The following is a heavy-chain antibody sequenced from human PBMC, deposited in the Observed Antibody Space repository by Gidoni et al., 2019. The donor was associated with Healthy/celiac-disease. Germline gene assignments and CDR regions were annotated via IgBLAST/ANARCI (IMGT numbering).Heavy chain of an antibody. CDR1: GYTFTSYY. Sequence: QVQLVQSGAEVKKPGASVKVSCKASGYTFTSYYMHWVRQAPGQGLEWMGIINPSGGSTSYAQKFQGRVTMTRDTSTSTVYMELSSLRSEDTAVYYCARARGIAVAGRLVPIGFDYWGQGTLVTVSS. J-gene: IGHJ4*02. CDR3: ARARGIAVAGRLVPIGFDY. CDR2: INPSGGST. D-gene: IGHD6-19*01. V-gene: IGHV1-46*01.